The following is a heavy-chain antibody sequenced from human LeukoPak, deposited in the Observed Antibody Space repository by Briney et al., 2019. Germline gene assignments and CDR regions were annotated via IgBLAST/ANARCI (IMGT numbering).Heavy chain of an antibody. CDR3: ATTDSFGMDV. CDR2: IRNDGSNK. V-gene: IGHV3-30*02. J-gene: IGHJ6*02. D-gene: IGHD1-1*01. Sequence: GGSLRLSCAASGFTFSTYGMHWVRQAPGKGLEWLAFIRNDGSNKYYADSVKGRFTNSRDNSKNTVYLQMDSLRTEDTAVYYCATTDSFGMDVWGQGTTVTVSS. CDR1: GFTFSTYG.